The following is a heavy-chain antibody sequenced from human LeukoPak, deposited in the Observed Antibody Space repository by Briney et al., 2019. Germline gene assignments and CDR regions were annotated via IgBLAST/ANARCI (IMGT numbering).Heavy chain of an antibody. D-gene: IGHD3-9*01. CDR2: INSDGSST. V-gene: IGHV3-74*01. CDR1: GFTFSSYW. CDR3: ARAGRGLRYFDWLTYDY. J-gene: IGHJ4*02. Sequence: GGSLRLSCAASGFTFSSYWMHWVRQAPGKGLVWVSHINSDGSSTTYADSVKGRFTISRDNAKKTLYLQMNSLRAEDAAVYYCARAGRGLRYFDWLTYDYWGQGTLVTVSS.